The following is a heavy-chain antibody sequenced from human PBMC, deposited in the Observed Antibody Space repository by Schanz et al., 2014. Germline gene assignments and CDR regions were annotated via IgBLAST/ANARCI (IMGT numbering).Heavy chain of an antibody. CDR2: ISVYTGNT. V-gene: IGHV1-18*01. Sequence: QVQLVQSGAEVKKPGASVRVSCKASGYTFTTYAMSWVRQAPGQRLEWVGWISVYTGNTKYGKKVQGRVTMTADTSTNTAYMELRSLRSDDTAVYYCAKAEYDILTDSYSRLDPWGQGTLVTVSS. CDR3: AKAEYDILTDSYSRLDP. J-gene: IGHJ5*02. D-gene: IGHD3-9*01. CDR1: GYTFTTYA.